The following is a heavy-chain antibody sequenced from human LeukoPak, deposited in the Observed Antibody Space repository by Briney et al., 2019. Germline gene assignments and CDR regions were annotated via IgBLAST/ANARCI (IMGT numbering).Heavy chain of an antibody. V-gene: IGHV4-59*01. D-gene: IGHD5-24*01. CDR1: GGSISNYY. CDR3: AREAMATTPFFDY. J-gene: IGHJ4*02. CDR2: VYYTGST. Sequence: PSETLSLTCPVSGGSISNYYYWTWIQQPPGKGLEWIGYVYYTGSTNFNPSLKSRVTMSLDTSRNRFSLKLTSLTAADTAVYYCAREAMATTPFFDYWGQGTLVTVSS.